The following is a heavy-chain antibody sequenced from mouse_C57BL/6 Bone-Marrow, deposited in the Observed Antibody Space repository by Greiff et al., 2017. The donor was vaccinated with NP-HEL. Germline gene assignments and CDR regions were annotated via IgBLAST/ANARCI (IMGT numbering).Heavy chain of an antibody. CDR2: IYPRSGNT. D-gene: IGHD2-4*01. Sequence: VKLMESGAELARPGASVKLSCKASGYTFTSYGISWVKQRTGQGLEWIGEIYPRSGNTYYNEKFKGKATLTADKSSSTAYMELRSLTSEDSAVYFCARNYYDYDGDFDYWGQGTTLTVSS. CDR3: ARNYYDYDGDFDY. CDR1: GYTFTSYG. J-gene: IGHJ2*01. V-gene: IGHV1-81*01.